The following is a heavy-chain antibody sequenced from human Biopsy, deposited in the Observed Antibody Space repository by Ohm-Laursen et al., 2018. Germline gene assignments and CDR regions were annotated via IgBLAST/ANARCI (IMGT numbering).Heavy chain of an antibody. J-gene: IGHJ6*02. CDR3: ARDYQPTIITIHYYYYGMDV. V-gene: IGHV1-18*01. CDR2: INPYNGDT. CDR1: GYTFINYG. Sequence: ASVKVSCKASGYTFINYGFSWVRQAPGQGLEWMGWINPYNGDTNYPQKLQGRVTMTTDTSTSTAYMELRSLRSDDTAVYYCARDYQPTIITIHYYYYGMDVWGQGTTVTVSS. D-gene: IGHD2-2*01.